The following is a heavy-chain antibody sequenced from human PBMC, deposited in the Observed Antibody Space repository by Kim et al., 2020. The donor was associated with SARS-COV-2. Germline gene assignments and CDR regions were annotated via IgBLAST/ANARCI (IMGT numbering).Heavy chain of an antibody. CDR3: ARQIKDAFDI. J-gene: IGHJ3*02. CDR2: T. V-gene: IGHV4-59*08. Sequence: TEHDPSLQTRVTISVDTSQNQFSRELSYVTAADTAVYYCARQIKDAFDIWGQGTMVTVSS.